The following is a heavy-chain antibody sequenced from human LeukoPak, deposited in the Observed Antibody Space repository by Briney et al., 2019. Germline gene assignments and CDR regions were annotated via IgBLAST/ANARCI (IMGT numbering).Heavy chain of an antibody. CDR3: ARGIRWFGELWLDY. CDR2: IYYSRST. Sequence: SETLSLTCTVSGGSISSYYWSWIRQPPGKGLEWIGYIYYSRSTNYNPSLKSRVTISVDTSKNQFSLKLSSVTAADTAVYYCARGIRWFGELWLDYWGQGTLVTVSS. J-gene: IGHJ4*02. V-gene: IGHV4-59*01. D-gene: IGHD3-10*01. CDR1: GGSISSYY.